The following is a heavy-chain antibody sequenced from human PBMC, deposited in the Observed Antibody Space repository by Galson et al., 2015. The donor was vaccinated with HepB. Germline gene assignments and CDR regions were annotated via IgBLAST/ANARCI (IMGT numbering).Heavy chain of an antibody. CDR1: GGSFSGYY. J-gene: IGHJ4*02. CDR3: ARDPGEAEEY. CDR2: INHSGST. D-gene: IGHD7-27*01. Sequence: TLSLTCAVYGGSFSGYYWSWIRQPPGKGLEWIGEINHSGSTNYNPSLKSRVTISVDTSKNQFSLKLSSMTAADTAVYYCARDPGEAEEYWGQGTLVTVSS. V-gene: IGHV4-34*01.